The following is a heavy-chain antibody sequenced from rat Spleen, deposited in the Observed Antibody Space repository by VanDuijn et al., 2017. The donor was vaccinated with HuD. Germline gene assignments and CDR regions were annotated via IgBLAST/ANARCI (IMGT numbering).Heavy chain of an antibody. CDR3: TRDGYYDGYYHYFDY. J-gene: IGHJ2*01. CDR1: GFTFSDYY. CDR2: ISYDGSSI. V-gene: IGHV5-20*01. Sequence: EVQLVESGGGLVQPGRSLKLSCAASGFTFSDYYMAWVRQAPAKGLAWVAAISYDGSSIYYPDSVKGRFTISRDNAQNTLYLQMNSLRSEDTATYYCTRDGYYDGYYHYFDYWGQGVMVTVSS. D-gene: IGHD1-12*03.